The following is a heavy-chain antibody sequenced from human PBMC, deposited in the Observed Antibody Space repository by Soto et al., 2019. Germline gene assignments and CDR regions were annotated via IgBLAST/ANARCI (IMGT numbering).Heavy chain of an antibody. CDR3: ARESGGATATLDYYYFYMDV. Sequence: QVQLVQSGAEVRKPGASVTVSCRSSGDSFNDYYIHWVRQDPGQGFEWMGWINPNGGVTKYAQKFQGWVSMTRDTSIRTVYMQLSRLRFDDTAVYYCARESGGATATLDYYYFYMDVWGTGTTVTVSS. CDR1: GDSFNDYY. V-gene: IGHV1-2*04. D-gene: IGHD5-12*01. CDR2: INPNGGVT. J-gene: IGHJ6*03.